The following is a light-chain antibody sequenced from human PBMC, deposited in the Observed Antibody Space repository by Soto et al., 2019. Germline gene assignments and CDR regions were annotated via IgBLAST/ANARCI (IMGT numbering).Light chain of an antibody. CDR1: QNFNSSH. V-gene: IGKV3-20*01. Sequence: EIVLTQSPGTLSLPPGERATLSCWASQNFNSSHLAWYQQKPGQPPRLLIFGASSRATGIPDRFSGSGSGSDFTLTISRLEPEDFAVYFCQQYETSPTTFGQGTKVDIK. J-gene: IGKJ1*01. CDR3: QQYETSPTT. CDR2: GAS.